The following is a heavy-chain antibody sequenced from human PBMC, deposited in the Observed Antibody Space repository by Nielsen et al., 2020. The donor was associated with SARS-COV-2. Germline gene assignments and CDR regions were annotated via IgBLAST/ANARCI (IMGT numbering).Heavy chain of an antibody. Sequence: GESLKISCAASGFTVSSNDMSWVRQAPGKGLEWVSVIYSGGSTYYADSVKDRFTISRDNSKNTLYLQMTSLRAEDTAVYYCARAPYYDFWSGSFDYWGQGTLVTVSS. V-gene: IGHV3-53*01. CDR1: GFTVSSND. J-gene: IGHJ4*02. CDR2: IYSGGST. D-gene: IGHD3-3*01. CDR3: ARAPYYDFWSGSFDY.